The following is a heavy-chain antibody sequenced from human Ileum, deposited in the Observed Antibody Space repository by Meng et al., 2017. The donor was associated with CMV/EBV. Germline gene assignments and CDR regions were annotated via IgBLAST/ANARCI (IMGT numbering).Heavy chain of an antibody. J-gene: IGHJ4*02. Sequence: GESLKISCEASGFTFSSYGMHWVRQAPGKGLEWVSFISTTSEYKYYSDSVKGRFTISRDNAENSLYLQMNSLRAEDTAVYYCARDISSPYFDYWGQGTLVTVSS. CDR1: GFTFSSYG. CDR3: ARDISSPYFDY. D-gene: IGHD3-3*02. V-gene: IGHV3-21*01. CDR2: ISTTSEYK.